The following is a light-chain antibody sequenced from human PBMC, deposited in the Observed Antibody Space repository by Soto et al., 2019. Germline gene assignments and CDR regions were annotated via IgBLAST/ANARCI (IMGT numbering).Light chain of an antibody. CDR3: KQYYSLPLT. CDR1: QGISSY. J-gene: IGKJ4*02. V-gene: IGKV1D-8*01. Sequence: VTRSPSLLSACTGDRVTICGCLSQGISSYSAWYQQTPGKAHELLIYAAYTLQSGVQSRFSGSGSGAGFTLTISCLQSEDSATYFSKQYYSLPLTFGGGTKVDIK. CDR2: AAY.